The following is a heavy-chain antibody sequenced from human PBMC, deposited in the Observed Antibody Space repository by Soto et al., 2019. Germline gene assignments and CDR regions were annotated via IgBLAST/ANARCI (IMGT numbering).Heavy chain of an antibody. D-gene: IGHD3-10*01. J-gene: IGHJ5*02. Sequence: GGSLRLSCEASGFPFNTYAVTWFRQLPGMGLEWVSTTSIGGNTDFAESVRGRFSVFRDNSKNILYLQMTNLRAEDAAIYFCAKDLRPGLVVPTKSGFDPWGQGTLVTVSS. CDR3: AKDLRPGLVVPTKSGFDP. CDR1: GFPFNTYA. V-gene: IGHV3-23*01. CDR2: TSIGGNT.